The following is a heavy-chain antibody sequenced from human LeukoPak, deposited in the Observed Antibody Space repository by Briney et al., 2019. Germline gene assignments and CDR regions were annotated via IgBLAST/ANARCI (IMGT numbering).Heavy chain of an antibody. Sequence: SETLSLTCTVSGGSVSSGSYYWSWIRQPPGRGLEWIGYIYYRGSTNYNPSLKSRVTISVDTSKNQFSLKLSPVTAADTAVYCCAREGVRAGVDYWGQGTLVTVSS. D-gene: IGHD3-10*01. CDR1: GGSVSSGSYY. CDR2: IYYRGST. J-gene: IGHJ4*02. V-gene: IGHV4-61*01. CDR3: AREGVRAGVDY.